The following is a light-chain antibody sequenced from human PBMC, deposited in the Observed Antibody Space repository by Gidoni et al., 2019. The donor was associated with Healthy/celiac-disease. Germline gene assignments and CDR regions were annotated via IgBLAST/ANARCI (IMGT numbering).Light chain of an antibody. J-gene: IGKJ2*03. V-gene: IGKV3-11*01. CDR2: DAS. Sequence: EIVLTQSPATLSLSPGERATLSCRASQSVSSYLAWYQQKPGQAPRLLIYDASNRATGIPARFSGSGSVTDFTLTISSLEPEDFAVYYGQQRSNWYSFXQXTKLEIK. CDR3: QQRSNWYS. CDR1: QSVSSY.